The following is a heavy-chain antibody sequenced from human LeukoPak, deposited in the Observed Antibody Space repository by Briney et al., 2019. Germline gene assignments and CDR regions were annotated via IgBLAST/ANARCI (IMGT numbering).Heavy chain of an antibody. Sequence: PSETLSLTCTVSGGSINTKTHYWACIRQTPGKGLEWIGSVFYNGNTYYNPSLKSRVTVSVDTSKNQFSLRLTSVTAADTAVYYCAKHGEDSSGYYADFFDHCGQGTLVTVSS. CDR2: VFYNGNT. CDR1: GGSINTKTHY. J-gene: IGHJ4*02. CDR3: AKHGEDSSGYYADFFDH. V-gene: IGHV4-39*01. D-gene: IGHD3-22*01.